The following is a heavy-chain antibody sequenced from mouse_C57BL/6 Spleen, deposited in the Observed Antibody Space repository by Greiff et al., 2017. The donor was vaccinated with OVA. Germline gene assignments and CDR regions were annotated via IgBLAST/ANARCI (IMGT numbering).Heavy chain of an antibody. CDR2: IRLKSDNYAT. V-gene: IGHV6-3*01. CDR3: TGTYGTFDY. D-gene: IGHD2-1*01. CDR1: GFTFSNYW. Sequence: EVKLVESGGGLVQPGGSMKLSCVASGFTFSNYWMNWVRQSPEKGLEWVAQIRLKSDNYATHYAESVKGRFTISRDDSKSSVYLQMNNLRAEDTGIYYCTGTYGTFDYWGQGTTLTVSS. J-gene: IGHJ2*01.